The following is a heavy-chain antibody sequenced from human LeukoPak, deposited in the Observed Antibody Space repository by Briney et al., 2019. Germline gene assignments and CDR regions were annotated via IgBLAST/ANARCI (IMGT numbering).Heavy chain of an antibody. CDR1: GFTFSSYG. CDR3: AKDKSHYGMDV. CDR2: ISYDGSNK. V-gene: IGHV3-30*18. Sequence: GRSLRLSCAASGFTFSSYGMHWVRQAPGKGLEWVAVISYDGSNKYYADSVKGRFTISRDNSKSTLYLQMNSLRAEDTAVYYCAKDKSHYGMDVWGQGTTVTVSS. J-gene: IGHJ6*02.